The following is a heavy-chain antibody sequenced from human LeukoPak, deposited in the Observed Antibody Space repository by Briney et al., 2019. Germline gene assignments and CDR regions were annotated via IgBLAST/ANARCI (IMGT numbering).Heavy chain of an antibody. D-gene: IGHD3-22*01. Sequence: ASVKVSCKASGGTFSSYAISWVRQAPGQGLEWMGGIIPIFGTANYAQKFQGRVTITADESTSAAYMELSSLRSEDTAVYYCAIRPEDYYDSSGYHYGYWGQGTLVTVSS. J-gene: IGHJ4*02. V-gene: IGHV1-69*13. CDR3: AIRPEDYYDSSGYHYGY. CDR2: IIPIFGTA. CDR1: GGTFSSYA.